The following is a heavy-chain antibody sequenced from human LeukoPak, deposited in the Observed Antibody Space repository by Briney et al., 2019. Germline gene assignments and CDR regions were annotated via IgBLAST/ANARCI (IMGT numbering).Heavy chain of an antibody. J-gene: IGHJ6*02. V-gene: IGHV4-59*08. CDR3: ASLNWVPPYYYYGMDV. Sequence: SETLSLTCTVSGGSISSYYWSWIRQPPGKGLEWIGYICYSGSTNYNPSLKSRVTISVDTSKNQFSLKLSSVTAADTAVYYCASLNWVPPYYYYGMDVWGQGTTVTVSS. CDR1: GGSISSYY. D-gene: IGHD7-27*01. CDR2: ICYSGST.